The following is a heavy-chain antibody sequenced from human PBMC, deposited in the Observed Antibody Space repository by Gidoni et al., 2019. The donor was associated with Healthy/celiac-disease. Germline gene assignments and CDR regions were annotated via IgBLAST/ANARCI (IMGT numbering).Heavy chain of an antibody. CDR2: ISSSSRYI. J-gene: IGHJ4*02. D-gene: IGHD5-18*01. Sequence: EVQLVESGGGLVKHGGSLRLSCAASGLTYSSYSRNWVRHAPGTGLALVSSISSSSRYIYDANSVKGRFTISRDNAKNSLYLQMNSLRAEDTAVYYCARDVGETAMVTDFDYWGQGTLVTVSS. V-gene: IGHV3-21*01. CDR1: GLTYSSYS. CDR3: ARDVGETAMVTDFDY.